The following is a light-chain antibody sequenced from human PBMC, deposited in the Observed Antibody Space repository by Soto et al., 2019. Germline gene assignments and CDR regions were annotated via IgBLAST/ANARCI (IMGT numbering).Light chain of an antibody. CDR1: QGISSW. V-gene: IGKV1-12*01. J-gene: IGKJ4*01. Sequence: DIKMNQSPSSVAASVGDRVTITCRARQGISSWLAWYQQTPGKAPKLLIYASSSVQSGVPSRFSGSGSGTDFTLTISSLQPEDFATYYCQQTNSFPLTFGGGTKVEIK. CDR3: QQTNSFPLT. CDR2: ASS.